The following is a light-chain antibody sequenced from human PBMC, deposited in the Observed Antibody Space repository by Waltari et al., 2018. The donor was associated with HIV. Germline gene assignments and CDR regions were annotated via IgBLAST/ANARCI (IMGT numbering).Light chain of an antibody. J-gene: IGLJ2*01. CDR1: SSDVWGYNL. V-gene: IGLV2-23*02. CDR3: CAYAGSTTYVI. Sequence: QSALTQPASVSGSPGPSITISCTGTSSDVWGYNLVSWYQQHPGKAPKLMIYEVSKRASGVSNRFSGSKSGNTASLTISGLQAEDEADYYCCAYAGSTTYVIFGGGTKLTVL. CDR2: EVS.